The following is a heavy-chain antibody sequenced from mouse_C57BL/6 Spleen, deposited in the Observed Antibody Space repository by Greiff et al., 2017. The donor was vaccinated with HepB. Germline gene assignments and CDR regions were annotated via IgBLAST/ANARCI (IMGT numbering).Heavy chain of an antibody. V-gene: IGHV1-7*01. CDR1: GYTFTSYW. CDR3: ARLDYGNHGAYYAMDY. CDR2: INPSSGYT. D-gene: IGHD2-1*01. J-gene: IGHJ4*01. Sequence: VQLKESGAELAKPGASVKLSCKASGYTFTSYWMHWVKQRPGQGLEWIGYINPSSGYTKYNQKFKDKATLTADKSSSTAYMQLSSLTYEDSAVYYCARLDYGNHGAYYAMDYWGQGTSVTVSS.